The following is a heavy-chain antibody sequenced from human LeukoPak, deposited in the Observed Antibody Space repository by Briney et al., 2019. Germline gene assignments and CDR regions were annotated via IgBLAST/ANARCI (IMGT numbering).Heavy chain of an antibody. J-gene: IGHJ4*02. D-gene: IGHD1-1*01. CDR2: IGTAGDT. V-gene: IGHV3-13*01. Sequence: PGGSLRLSCAASGFTFSDYDMHWVRQATGKGLEWVSAIGTAGDTYYTGSVKGRFTISRENAKNTLYLQINSLRAGDTAVYYCARVAKERVGGVYYFDYWGQGTQVTVSS. CDR3: ARVAKERVGGVYYFDY. CDR1: GFTFSDYD.